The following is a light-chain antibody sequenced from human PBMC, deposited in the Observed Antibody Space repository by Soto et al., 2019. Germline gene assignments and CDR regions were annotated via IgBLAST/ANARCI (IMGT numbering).Light chain of an antibody. CDR2: GAS. Sequence: EIVLTQSPGTLSLSPGERATLSCRASQSVSSNLAWYQQKPGQAPRLLIYGASTRATGIPARFSGSGAGTDFTLTISSLEPEDFAVYYCQQRSKWPITFGQGTRLEI. V-gene: IGKV3D-11*02. CDR3: QQRSKWPIT. J-gene: IGKJ5*01. CDR1: QSVSSN.